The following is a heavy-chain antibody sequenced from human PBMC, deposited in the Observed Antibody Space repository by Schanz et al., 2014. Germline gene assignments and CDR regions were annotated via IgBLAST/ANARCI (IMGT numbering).Heavy chain of an antibody. CDR3: ARQAGATIPYFDY. V-gene: IGHV4-30-2*03. CDR1: GGSISSGGSS. J-gene: IGHJ4*02. D-gene: IGHD1-26*01. CDR2: IYHSGST. Sequence: QLQLQESGSGLVKPSQTLSLTCGVSGGSISSGGSSWNWIRLPPGKGLEWIGYIYHSGSTYYNPSLKSRVPVPVDMSKNHFSLNLSPMTAADTAVYYCARQAGATIPYFDYWGQGTLVTVSS.